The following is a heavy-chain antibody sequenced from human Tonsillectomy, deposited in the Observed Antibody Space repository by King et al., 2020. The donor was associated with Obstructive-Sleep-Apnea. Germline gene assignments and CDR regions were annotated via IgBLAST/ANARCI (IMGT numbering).Heavy chain of an antibody. CDR3: ARGLGSGLWFGELLYPRDPPYFDY. V-gene: IGHV4-31*03. CDR1: GGSISSGGYY. J-gene: IGHJ4*02. Sequence: VQLQESGPGLVKPSQTLSLTCTVSGGSISSGGYYWSWIRQHPGKGLEWIGYIYYSGSTYYNPSLKSRVTISVDTSKNQFSLKLSSVTAADTAVYYCARGLGSGLWFGELLYPRDPPYFDYWGQGTLVTVSS. CDR2: IYYSGST. D-gene: IGHD3-10*01.